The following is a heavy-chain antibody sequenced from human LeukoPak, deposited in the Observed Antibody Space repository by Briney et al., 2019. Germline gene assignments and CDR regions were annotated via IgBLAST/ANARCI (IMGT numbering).Heavy chain of an antibody. J-gene: IGHJ4*02. D-gene: IGHD5-18*01. CDR2: IYTSGST. Sequence: SETLSLTRTVSGGSISSGSYYWTWIRQPAGKGLEWIGRIYTSGSTNHNPSLKSRVTISLDTSKNQFSLKLISVTAADTAVYFCARERTDTSMDYWGQGTLVSVPS. CDR3: ARERTDTSMDY. CDR1: GGSISSGSYY. V-gene: IGHV4-61*02.